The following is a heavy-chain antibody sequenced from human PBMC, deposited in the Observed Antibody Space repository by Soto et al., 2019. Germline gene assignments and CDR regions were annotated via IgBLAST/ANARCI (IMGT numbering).Heavy chain of an antibody. V-gene: IGHV3-30*03. D-gene: IGHD1-1*01. CDR3: ATSVYNWNDGFFAY. CDR2: ISYDGNNK. Sequence: QVQLVESGGGVVQPGRSLRLSCAASGFTFSSYGLHWVRQAPGKGLEWVAVISYDGNNKYYADSVKGRFTISRDNSKNTMYLQMSRLRAEDTAVYYCATSVYNWNDGFFAYWGQGTLVTVSS. J-gene: IGHJ4*02. CDR1: GFTFSSYG.